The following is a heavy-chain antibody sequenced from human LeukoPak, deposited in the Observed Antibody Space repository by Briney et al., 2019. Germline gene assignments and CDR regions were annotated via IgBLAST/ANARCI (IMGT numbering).Heavy chain of an antibody. Sequence: GASVKVSCKASGYTFTCYDIHWVRQATGQGLEWMGWMSPNSGNTVYAQKFQGRVTMTRNTSISTAYMELSSLSSEDTAVYYCARGCSSTTCSWPFDYWGQGTLVTVSS. CDR3: ARGCSSTTCSWPFDY. CDR1: GYTFTCYD. D-gene: IGHD2-2*01. CDR2: MSPNSGNT. J-gene: IGHJ4*02. V-gene: IGHV1-8*01.